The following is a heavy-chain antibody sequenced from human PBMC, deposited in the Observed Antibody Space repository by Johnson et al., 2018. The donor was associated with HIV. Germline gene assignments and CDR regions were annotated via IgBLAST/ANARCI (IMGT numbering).Heavy chain of an antibody. CDR3: AKGILGYSDAFDI. J-gene: IGHJ3*02. CDR1: GFTFSGSA. Sequence: VQLVESGGGLVQPGGSLKLSCAASGFTFSGSAMHWVRQASGKGLEWVGRIRSKANSYATAYAASVKGRFTISRDDSKNTVYLQLNSLRVEDTAVYYCAKGILGYSDAFDIWGQGTMVTVSS. CDR2: IRSKANSYAT. D-gene: IGHD3-16*01. V-gene: IGHV3-73*01.